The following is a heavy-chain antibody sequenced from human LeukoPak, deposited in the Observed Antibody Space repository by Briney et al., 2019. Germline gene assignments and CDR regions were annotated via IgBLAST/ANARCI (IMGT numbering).Heavy chain of an antibody. V-gene: IGHV4-61*02. J-gene: IGHJ4*02. CDR3: ARDDLSNSNFDY. CDR1: GGSISSGSYY. Sequence: SQTLSLTCTVSGGSISSGSYYWSWIRQPAGKGLEWIGRIYTSGSTNYNPSLKSRVTISVDTSKDQFSLKLSSVTAADTAVYYCARDDLSNSNFDYWGQGTLVTVSS. D-gene: IGHD4-23*01. CDR2: IYTSGST.